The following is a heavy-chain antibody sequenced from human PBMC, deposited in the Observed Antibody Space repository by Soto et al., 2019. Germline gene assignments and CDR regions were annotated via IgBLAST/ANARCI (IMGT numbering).Heavy chain of an antibody. J-gene: IGHJ4*02. V-gene: IGHV3-23*01. D-gene: IGHD6-13*01. Sequence: PGGSLRLSXAASGFTFSSYAMTWVRQAPGKGLEWVSTISGSGGRTYYADSVKGRFTISRDNSKNTLYLQLNSLRTEDTAIYYCAQAPSIAEPGIDYWGQGTLVTVSS. CDR1: GFTFSSYA. CDR3: AQAPSIAEPGIDY. CDR2: ISGSGGRT.